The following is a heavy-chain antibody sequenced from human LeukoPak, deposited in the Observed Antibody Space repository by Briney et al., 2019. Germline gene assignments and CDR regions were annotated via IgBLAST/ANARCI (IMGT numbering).Heavy chain of an antibody. CDR1: GFTFSTYA. CDR2: INSNGDEI. V-gene: IGHV3-23*01. Sequence: GGSLRLSCAASGFTFSTYAMTWVRQAPGQELEWVSGINSNGDEIYYAASVRGRFTISRENSNNALYLQMDSLRAEDTAVYYCANWIGSSSRDYWGQGTLVTVSS. D-gene: IGHD6-6*01. J-gene: IGHJ4*02. CDR3: ANWIGSSSRDY.